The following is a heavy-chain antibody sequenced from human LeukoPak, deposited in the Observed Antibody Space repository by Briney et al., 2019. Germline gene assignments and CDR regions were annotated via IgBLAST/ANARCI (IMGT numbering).Heavy chain of an antibody. CDR1: GFTFSSYS. V-gene: IGHV3-48*04. D-gene: IGHD2-2*01. CDR3: ARETYCTNTTCPIGDHFNY. CDR2: ISSSGSTI. Sequence: AGGSLRLSCAASGFTFSSYSMNWVRQAPGKGLEWVSYISSSGSTIYYADSVKGRFTISRDNAKNSLYLQMNSLRAEDTAVYYCARETYCTNTTCPIGDHFNYWGQGTLVTVSS. J-gene: IGHJ4*02.